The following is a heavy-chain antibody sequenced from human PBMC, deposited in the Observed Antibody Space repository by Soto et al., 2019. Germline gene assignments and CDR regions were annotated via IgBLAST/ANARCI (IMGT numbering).Heavy chain of an antibody. CDR1: GYSFTTYG. D-gene: IGHD3-3*01. Sequence: QVQLVQSGAEVRQPGASVKVSCKASGYSFTTYGMSWVRQAPGQGLEYMGWINGYGHGAKYVQRFQGRFSMTTDTSTNTVYMDLRSLTSDDKAVYYCVRDLNGDFSYWGQGTVVIVSP. CDR2: INGYGHGA. V-gene: IGHV1-18*01. CDR3: VRDLNGDFSY. J-gene: IGHJ4*02.